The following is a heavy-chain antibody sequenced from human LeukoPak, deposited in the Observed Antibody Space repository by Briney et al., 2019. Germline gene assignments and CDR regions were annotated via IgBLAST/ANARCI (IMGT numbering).Heavy chain of an antibody. V-gene: IGHV3-21*01. D-gene: IGHD3-10*01. J-gene: IGHJ4*02. CDR3: ARDLPPYYGSGSAFDY. CDR2: ISSSSSYI. Sequence: GGSLRLSCAASGLTFSSYSMNWVRQAPGKGLEWVSSISSSSSYIYYADSVKGRFTISRDNAKNSLYLQMNSLRAEDTAVYYCARDLPPYYGSGSAFDYWGQGTLVTVSS. CDR1: GLTFSSYS.